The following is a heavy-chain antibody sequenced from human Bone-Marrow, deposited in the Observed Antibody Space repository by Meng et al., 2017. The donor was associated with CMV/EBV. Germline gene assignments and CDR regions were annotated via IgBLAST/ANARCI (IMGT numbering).Heavy chain of an antibody. J-gene: IGHJ4*02. CDR2: TYYRSKWYN. Sequence: SETLSLTCAISGDSVSSNSAAWNWIRQSPSRGLEWLGRTYYRSKWYNGYAVSVKSRITINPDTSKNQFSLQLNSVTPEDTAVYYCASSLNYYHSSGEVDYWGQGTLVTVSS. CDR1: GDSVSSNSAA. D-gene: IGHD3-22*01. CDR3: ASSLNYYHSSGEVDY. V-gene: IGHV6-1*01.